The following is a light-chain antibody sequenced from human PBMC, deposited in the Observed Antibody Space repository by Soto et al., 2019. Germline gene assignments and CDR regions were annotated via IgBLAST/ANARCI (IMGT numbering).Light chain of an antibody. CDR1: QSVLYSSNNKNY. V-gene: IGKV4-1*01. Sequence: DIVMTQSPDSLAVSLRERATTNCKSSQSVLYSSNNKNYLAWYQQKPGQPPKLLIYWASTRESGVPDRFSGSGSGTDFTLTISSLQAEDVAVYYCQQYYSTPLTFGQGTRLEIK. J-gene: IGKJ5*01. CDR2: WAS. CDR3: QQYYSTPLT.